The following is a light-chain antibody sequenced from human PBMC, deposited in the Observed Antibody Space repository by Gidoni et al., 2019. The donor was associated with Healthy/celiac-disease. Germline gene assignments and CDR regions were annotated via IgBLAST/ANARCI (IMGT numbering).Light chain of an antibody. CDR1: QSVSSN. CDR3: QQYNNWPQT. V-gene: IGKV3-15*01. Sequence: EIVMTQSPATLSVSPGERATLSCRASQSVSSNLAWYQQKPGQAPRLLIYGASTRATGTPARFSGSGSGTEFTLTISSLQSEDFAVYYCQQYNNWPQTFGQGTKVEIK. CDR2: GAS. J-gene: IGKJ1*01.